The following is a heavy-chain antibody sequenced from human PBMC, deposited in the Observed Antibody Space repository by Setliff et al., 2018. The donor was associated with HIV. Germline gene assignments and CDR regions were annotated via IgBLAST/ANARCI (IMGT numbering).Heavy chain of an antibody. Sequence: SETLSLTCTVSGGSISSYYWSWIRQPPGKGLEWMGYIYYSGTTNYNPALKSRVTISVDTSKNQFSLHLNSVTAADTAVYYCVRHVDSDTSGHPDWFDPWGQGTLVTVSS. CDR3: VRHVDSDTSGHPDWFDP. J-gene: IGHJ5*02. CDR2: IYYSGTT. CDR1: GGSISSYY. V-gene: IGHV4-59*08. D-gene: IGHD3-22*01.